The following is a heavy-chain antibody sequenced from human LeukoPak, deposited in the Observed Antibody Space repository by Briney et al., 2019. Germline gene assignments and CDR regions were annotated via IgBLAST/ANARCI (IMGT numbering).Heavy chain of an antibody. V-gene: IGHV1-69*13. Sequence: ASVKVSCKASGGTFSSYAISWVRQAPGQGLEWMGGIIPIFGTANYAQRFQGRVTITADESTSTAYMELSSLRSEDTAVYYCARASELRGPGFYYYMDVWGKGTTVTVSS. CDR3: ARASELRGPGFYYYMDV. D-gene: IGHD1-7*01. J-gene: IGHJ6*03. CDR2: IIPIFGTA. CDR1: GGTFSSYA.